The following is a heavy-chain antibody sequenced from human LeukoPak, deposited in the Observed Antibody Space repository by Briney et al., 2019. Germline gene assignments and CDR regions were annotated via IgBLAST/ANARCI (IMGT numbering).Heavy chain of an antibody. D-gene: IGHD3-9*01. Sequence: SGPTLVNPTQTLTLTCNFSDFSLSTPGMGVGWIRQPPGKAPEWLVMIYYNDDKRYSPSLRSRLTITKDTSKNQVVLTMTNVDVVDTATYYCAHLVVTIDWRSYFDYWGQGILVTVSS. CDR3: AHLVVTIDWRSYFDY. V-gene: IGHV2-5*01. CDR2: IYYNDDK. CDR1: DFSLSTPGMG. J-gene: IGHJ4*02.